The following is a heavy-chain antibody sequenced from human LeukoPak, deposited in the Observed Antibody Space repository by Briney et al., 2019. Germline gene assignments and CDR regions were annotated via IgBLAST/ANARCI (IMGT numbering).Heavy chain of an antibody. CDR2: IYPGDSDS. V-gene: IGHV5-51*01. CDR1: GYSFTTYW. D-gene: IGHD6-13*01. J-gene: IGHJ4*02. Sequence: GESLKISCQGSGYSFTTYWIGWVLQMPGKGLEWMGIIYPGDSDSRYSPSFQGQVTISADKSISTAYLQWSSLKASDTAMYYCVRPGSPDHWGQGTLVTVSS. CDR3: VRPGSPDH.